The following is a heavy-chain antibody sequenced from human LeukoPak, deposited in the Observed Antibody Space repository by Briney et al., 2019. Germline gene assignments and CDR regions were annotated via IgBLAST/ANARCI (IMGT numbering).Heavy chain of an antibody. CDR2: IRTKATSYDA. Sequence: GGSLRLSCAASGFTFSGSPMHWVRQASGKGLEWVGRIRTKATSYDAAYAASVKGRFTISRDDSKNTAYLQMNSLRAEDTAVYYCARGSYYDSSGGELFNYWGQGTLVTVSS. D-gene: IGHD3-22*01. CDR3: ARGSYYDSSGGELFNY. J-gene: IGHJ4*02. V-gene: IGHV3-73*01. CDR1: GFTFSGSP.